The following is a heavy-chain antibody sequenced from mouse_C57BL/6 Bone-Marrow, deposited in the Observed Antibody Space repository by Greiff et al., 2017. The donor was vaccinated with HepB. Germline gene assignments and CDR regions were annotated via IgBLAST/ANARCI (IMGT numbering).Heavy chain of an antibody. CDR1: GYSFTGYF. CDR2: INPYNGDT. J-gene: IGHJ4*01. Sequence: VHVKQSGPELVKPGDSVKISCKASGYSFTGYFMNWVMQSHGKSLEWIGRINPYNGDTFYNQKFKGKATLTVDKSSSTAHMELRSLTSEDSAVYYCARRGHDSYAMDYWGQGTSVTVSS. CDR3: ARRGHDSYAMDY. V-gene: IGHV1-20*01. D-gene: IGHD2-13*01.